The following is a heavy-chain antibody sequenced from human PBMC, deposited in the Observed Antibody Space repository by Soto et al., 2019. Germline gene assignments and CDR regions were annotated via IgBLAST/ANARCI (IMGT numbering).Heavy chain of an antibody. CDR3: ARAQASWTKLWSGLSPGY. CDR1: GFTFNIYC. Sequence: PGGSLSLSCAFSGFTFNIYCMNWVRQAPRKGLVWVSRINSAGSDTTYADSVKGRFTISRDNAKNTLYLQMDSLRAEDTAVYYCARAQASWTKLWSGLSPGYRGLGSLVTVSS. V-gene: IGHV3-74*01. D-gene: IGHD2-8*02. J-gene: IGHJ4*02. CDR2: INSAGSDT.